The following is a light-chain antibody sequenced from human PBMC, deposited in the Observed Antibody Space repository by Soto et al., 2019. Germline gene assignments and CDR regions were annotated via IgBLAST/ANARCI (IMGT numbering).Light chain of an antibody. J-gene: IGKJ4*01. Sequence: AIRMTQSPSSLSASTGDRVTITCRASQDISTYLAWYQQKPGKAPKVLIYTASTLHSGVPSRFSGRGSGTDFTCTISSLQFEDFATYYCQQYYTYPQAFGGGTKVEI. CDR2: TAS. V-gene: IGKV1-8*01. CDR1: QDISTY. CDR3: QQYYTYPQA.